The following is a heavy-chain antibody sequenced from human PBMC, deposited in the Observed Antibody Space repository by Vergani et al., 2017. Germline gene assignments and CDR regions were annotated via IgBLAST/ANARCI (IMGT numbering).Heavy chain of an antibody. Sequence: QVQLVQSGAEVQKPGASVKVSCKASGYTFTGYYMHWVLQPPGQGLEWMGWINPNSGGKNFAQKFQGRVTMTRDTYIITAYMELSSLRSDDTAVYYCARVYYDILTGYLFYYGIEVWGQGTTVTVAS. CDR1: GYTFTGYY. V-gene: IGHV1-2*02. CDR2: INPNSGGK. CDR3: ARVYYDILTGYLFYYGIEV. J-gene: IGHJ6*01. D-gene: IGHD3-9*01.